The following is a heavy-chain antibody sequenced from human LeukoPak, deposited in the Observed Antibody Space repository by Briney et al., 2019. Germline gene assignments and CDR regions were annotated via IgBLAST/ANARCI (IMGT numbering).Heavy chain of an antibody. CDR3: ARVPWQQLVRGLYYYMDV. V-gene: IGHV1-69*05. Sequence: ASVKVSCKASGGTFSSYAISWVRQAPGQGLEWMGGIIPIFGTANYAQKFQGRVTITTDESTSTAYMELSSLRSEDTAVYYCARVPWQQLVRGLYYYMDVWGKGTTVTVSS. J-gene: IGHJ6*03. D-gene: IGHD6-13*01. CDR2: IIPIFGTA. CDR1: GGTFSSYA.